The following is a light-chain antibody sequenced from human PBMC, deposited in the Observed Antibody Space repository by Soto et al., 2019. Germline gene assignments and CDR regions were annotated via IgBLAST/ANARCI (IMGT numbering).Light chain of an antibody. CDR3: QQYSSSPLT. V-gene: IGKV3-20*01. CDR2: GAS. J-gene: IGKJ4*01. Sequence: EIVMTQSPATRSVSPGERATLSCRASQSVSSDLAWYHQKPGQAPRLLIYGASTRATGIPDRFSGSGSGTDFTLTISRLEPEDFAVYYCQQYSSSPLTFGGGTKVDIK. CDR1: QSVSSD.